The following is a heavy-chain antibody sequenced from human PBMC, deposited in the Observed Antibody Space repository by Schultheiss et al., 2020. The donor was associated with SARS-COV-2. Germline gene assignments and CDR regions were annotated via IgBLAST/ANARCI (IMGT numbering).Heavy chain of an antibody. CDR1: GYTFTGYS. V-gene: IGHV1-2*06. Sequence: ASVKVSCKASGYTFTGYSVHWVRQAPGQGLEWMGRINPNSGGTNYAQKFQGRVTMTRNTSISTAYMELSSLRSEDTAVYYCARGPHSSGWYAYQGDYWGQGTLVTVSS. D-gene: IGHD6-19*01. CDR3: ARGPHSSGWYAYQGDY. J-gene: IGHJ4*02. CDR2: INPNSGGT.